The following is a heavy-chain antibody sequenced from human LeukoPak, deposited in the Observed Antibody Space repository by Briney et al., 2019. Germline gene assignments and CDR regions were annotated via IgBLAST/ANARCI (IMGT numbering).Heavy chain of an antibody. D-gene: IGHD6-19*01. J-gene: IGHJ6*02. CDR3: ARLFICGWEYHFGLDV. V-gene: IGHV4-39*01. CDR2: IYYSGST. CDR1: GGSISTDASY. Sequence: SETLSLTCTVSGGSISTDASYWAWIRQPPGKGLEWIGSIYYSGSTYYSSSLKSQVTLSVDTSKNQFSLKMSSVTAADTAVFYCARLFICGWEYHFGLDVWGQGTTVTVS.